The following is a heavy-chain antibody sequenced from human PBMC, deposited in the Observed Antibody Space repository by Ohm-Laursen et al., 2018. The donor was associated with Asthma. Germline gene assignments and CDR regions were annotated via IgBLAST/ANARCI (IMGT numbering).Heavy chain of an antibody. CDR2: ISTASTFI. CDR3: AKDGGLLVVVTSFLDY. Sequence: SLRLSCAASGYTFSRYSIHWIRQAPGKGLQWVASISTASTFIYYADSVRGRFTTSRDNAKNLVFLQMNDVRAEDTAVYYCAKDGGLLVVVTSFLDYWGQGTLVTVSS. D-gene: IGHD2-21*02. CDR1: GYTFSRYS. V-gene: IGHV3-21*04. J-gene: IGHJ4*02.